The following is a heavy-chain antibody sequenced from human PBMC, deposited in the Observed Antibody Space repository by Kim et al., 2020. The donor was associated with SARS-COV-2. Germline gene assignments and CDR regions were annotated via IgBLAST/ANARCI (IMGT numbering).Heavy chain of an antibody. Sequence: GGSLRLSCTASGFSFSIYGMHWVRQAPGKGREWVAIISFDGSDKYYADSVKGRFNISRDNSKNTLYLQMNSLRAEDTAIYYCAKDFGEMDHGDYVGDWGQGTLVTVSS. CDR3: AKDFGEMDHGDYVGD. CDR1: GFSFSIYG. CDR2: ISFDGSDK. J-gene: IGHJ4*02. V-gene: IGHV3-30*18. D-gene: IGHD4-17*01.